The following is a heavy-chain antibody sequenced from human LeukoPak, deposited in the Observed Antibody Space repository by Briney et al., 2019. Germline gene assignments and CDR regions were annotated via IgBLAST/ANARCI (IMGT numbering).Heavy chain of an antibody. Sequence: GGSLRLSCAASGFTFSSYAMSWVRQAPGKGLEWVSATSGSGGSTYYADSVKGRFTISRDNSKNTLYLQMNSLRAEDTAVYYCAKDGNRVVAATCGYWGQGTLVTVSS. D-gene: IGHD2-15*01. CDR1: GFTFSSYA. CDR2: TSGSGGST. J-gene: IGHJ4*02. CDR3: AKDGNRVVAATCGY. V-gene: IGHV3-23*01.